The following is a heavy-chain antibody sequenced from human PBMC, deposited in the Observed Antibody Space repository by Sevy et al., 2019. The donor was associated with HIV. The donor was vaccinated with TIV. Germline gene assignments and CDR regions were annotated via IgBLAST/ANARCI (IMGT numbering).Heavy chain of an antibody. D-gene: IGHD3-3*01. Sequence: ASVKVSCKASGYTFTSYGISWVRQAPGQGLEWMGWISAYNGNTNYAQKLQGRVTMTTDTSTSTADMEQMSLRSDDTAVYYCARDLKRPPSFGVVNNWFDPWGQGTLVTVSS. CDR3: ARDLKRPPSFGVVNNWFDP. CDR1: GYTFTSYG. CDR2: ISAYNGNT. V-gene: IGHV1-18*01. J-gene: IGHJ5*02.